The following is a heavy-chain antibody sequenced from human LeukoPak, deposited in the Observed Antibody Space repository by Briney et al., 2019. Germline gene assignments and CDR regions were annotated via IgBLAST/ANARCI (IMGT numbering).Heavy chain of an antibody. Sequence: PGRSLRPSCAASGFTFSSYGMHWVRQAPGKGPEWVALIYYDGSQRKYVDSVKGRFTISRDNSKNTVYLEINNLRAEDTAVYYCARDLGYFDYWGQGTLVTVSS. D-gene: IGHD7-27*01. J-gene: IGHJ4*02. CDR1: GFTFSSYG. CDR2: IYYDGSQR. V-gene: IGHV3-33*01. CDR3: ARDLGYFDY.